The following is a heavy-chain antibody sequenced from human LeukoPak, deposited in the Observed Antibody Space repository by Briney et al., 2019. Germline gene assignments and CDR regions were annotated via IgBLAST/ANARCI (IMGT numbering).Heavy chain of an antibody. V-gene: IGHV3-48*01. J-gene: IGHJ3*02. CDR3: ARDEQPYCSSTSCYSDAFDI. CDR1: GFTFSSYS. CDR2: ISSSSTI. D-gene: IGHD2-2*01. Sequence: GGSLRLSCAASGFTFSSYSMNWVRQAPGKGLEWVSYISSSSTIYYADSVKGRFTISRDNAKNSLYLHMNSLRAEDTAVYYCARDEQPYCSSTSCYSDAFDIWGQGTMVTVSS.